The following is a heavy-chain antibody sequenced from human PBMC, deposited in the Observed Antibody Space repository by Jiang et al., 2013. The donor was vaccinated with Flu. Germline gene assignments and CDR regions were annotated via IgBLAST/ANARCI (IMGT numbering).Heavy chain of an antibody. J-gene: IGHJ4*02. V-gene: IGHV6-1*01. D-gene: IGHD5-24*01. CDR3: TSGNYYFGS. CDR2: TYYRSSWIY. CDR1: GDSVSNNSAA. Sequence: QTLSLTCAISGDSVSNNSAAWVWIRQSPSRGLEWLGRTYYRSSWIYEYAASVKGRITIIPDTSRNQFSLQLSSVTPEDTAMDYCTSGNYYFGSWGQGTLVTVSP.